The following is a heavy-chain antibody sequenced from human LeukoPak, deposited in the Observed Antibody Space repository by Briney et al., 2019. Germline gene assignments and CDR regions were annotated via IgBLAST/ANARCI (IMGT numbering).Heavy chain of an antibody. Sequence: PGGSLRLSCAASGFTFSSYGMHWVHQAPGKGLKWVAFIRYDGSNKYYADSVKGRFTISRDNSKNTLYLQMNSLRAEDTAVYYCAKGARYCSSTSCWAFDIWGQGTMVTVSS. J-gene: IGHJ3*02. CDR3: AKGARYCSSTSCWAFDI. CDR1: GFTFSSYG. V-gene: IGHV3-30*02. D-gene: IGHD2-2*01. CDR2: IRYDGSNK.